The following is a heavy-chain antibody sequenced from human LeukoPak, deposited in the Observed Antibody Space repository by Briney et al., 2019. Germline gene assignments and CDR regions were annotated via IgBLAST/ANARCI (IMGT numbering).Heavy chain of an antibody. CDR1: GGTFSSYA. J-gene: IGHJ4*02. CDR3: ARVEGPEYYFDY. Sequence: GASVKVSCKASGGTFSSYAISWVRQAPGQGLEWMGGIIPIFGTANHAQKFQGRVTITADESTSTAYMELSSLRSEDTAVYYCARVEGPEYYFDYWGQGTLVTVSS. V-gene: IGHV1-69*13. CDR2: IIPIFGTA.